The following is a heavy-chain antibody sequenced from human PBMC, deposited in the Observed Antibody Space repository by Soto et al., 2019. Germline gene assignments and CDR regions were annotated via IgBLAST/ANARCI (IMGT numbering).Heavy chain of an antibody. J-gene: IGHJ3*01. D-gene: IGHD6-19*01. CDR1: GFTLSSYV. V-gene: IGHV3-30-3*01. CDR2: ISYAGNDN. Sequence: GGSLRLSCAASGFTLSSYVMHWVRQAPGKGLEWVARISYAGNDNYYADSVKGRFTISRDNSKKTLYLQMTSLRADDTAVYYCARDRQQWLEPAGGALPFWGQGTMVTVSS. CDR3: ARDRQQWLEPAGGALPF.